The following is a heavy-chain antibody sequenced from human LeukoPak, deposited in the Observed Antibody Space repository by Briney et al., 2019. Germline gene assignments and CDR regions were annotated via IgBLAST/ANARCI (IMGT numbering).Heavy chain of an antibody. CDR1: GGSFSGYY. V-gene: IGHV4-34*01. CDR2: INHSGST. CDR3: ASAGGGLRWDY. Sequence: AETLSLTCAVYGGSFSGYYWSWIRQPPGKGLEWIGEINHSGSTNYNPSLKSRVTISVDTSKNQFSLKLSSVTAADTAVYYCASAGGGLRWDYWGQGTLVTVSS. D-gene: IGHD3-16*01. J-gene: IGHJ4*02.